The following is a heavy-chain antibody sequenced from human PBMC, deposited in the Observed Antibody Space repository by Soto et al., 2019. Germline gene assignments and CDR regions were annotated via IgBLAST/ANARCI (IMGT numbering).Heavy chain of an antibody. CDR2: IYTSGST. CDR1: GGSISSYY. J-gene: IGHJ6*02. CDR3: ASGVYDFWSGYTYGMDV. V-gene: IGHV4-4*07. D-gene: IGHD3-3*01. Sequence: PSETLSLTCTVSGGSISSYYWSWIRQPAGKGLEWIGRIYTSGSTNYNPSLKSRVTMSVDTSKNQFSLKLSSVTAADTAVYYCASGVYDFWSGYTYGMDVWGQGTTVTVSS.